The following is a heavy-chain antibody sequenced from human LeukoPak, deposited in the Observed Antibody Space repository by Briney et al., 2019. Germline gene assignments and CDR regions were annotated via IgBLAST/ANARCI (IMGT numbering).Heavy chain of an antibody. CDR3: ASRHSSSSLPFDY. J-gene: IGHJ4*02. Sequence: ASVKVSCKASGYTFTSYYMHWVRQAPGQGLEWMGIINPSGGSTNYAQKFQGRVTITADESMSTAYMELSSLRSEDTAVYYCASRHSSSSLPFDYWGQGTLVTVSS. CDR1: GYTFTSYY. D-gene: IGHD6-6*01. CDR2: INPSGGST. V-gene: IGHV1-46*01.